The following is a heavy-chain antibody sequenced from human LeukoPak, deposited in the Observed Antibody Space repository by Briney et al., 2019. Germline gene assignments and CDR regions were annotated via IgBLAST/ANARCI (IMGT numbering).Heavy chain of an antibody. CDR3: AREGPHSSGWYVWFDS. CDR2: IYYSGST. J-gene: IGHJ5*01. Sequence: SETLSLTCTVSGGSIISYYLSWIRQPPGKGLEWIGYIYYSGSTNYNPSLKSRVTISVDTSKNQFSLKLSSVTAADTAVYYCAREGPHSSGWYVWFDSWGQRTLVTVSS. CDR1: GGSIISYY. D-gene: IGHD6-19*01. V-gene: IGHV4-59*01.